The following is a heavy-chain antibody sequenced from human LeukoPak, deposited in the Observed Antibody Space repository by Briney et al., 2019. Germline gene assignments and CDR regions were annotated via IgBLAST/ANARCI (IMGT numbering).Heavy chain of an antibody. CDR1: GFTFSSYG. CDR2: IRYDGSNK. CDR3: AKDKEDIVVVPAAGHYYYYYYMDV. Sequence: GGSLRLSCAASGFTFSSYGMHWVRQAPGKGLEWVAFIRYDGSNKYYADSVKGRFTISRDNSKNTLYLQMNSLRAKDTAVYYRAKDKEDIVVVPAAGHYYYYYYMDVWGKGTTVTISS. V-gene: IGHV3-30*02. D-gene: IGHD2-2*01. J-gene: IGHJ6*03.